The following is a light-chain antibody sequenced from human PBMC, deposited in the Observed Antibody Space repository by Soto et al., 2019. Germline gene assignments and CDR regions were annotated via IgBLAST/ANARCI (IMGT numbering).Light chain of an antibody. Sequence: EIVLTQSPGTLSLSPGERATLSCRASQSVTSNYLAWYQQKPGQAPRLLVFAASGRPAGIPDRFSGSGSGTDFTLTISRLEPEDFALYYCQQRSNWPPHTFGQGTKLQIK. CDR1: QSVTSNY. J-gene: IGKJ2*01. CDR3: QQRSNWPPHT. V-gene: IGKV3D-20*02. CDR2: AAS.